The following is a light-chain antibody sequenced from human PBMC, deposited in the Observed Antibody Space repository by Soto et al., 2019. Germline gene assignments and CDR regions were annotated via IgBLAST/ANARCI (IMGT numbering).Light chain of an antibody. CDR1: SGSIASYY. CDR2: EDK. CDR3: HSYDSSNFV. Sequence: NFMLTQPHSVSGSPGKTVTISCTRSSGSIASYYVQWYQQRTGSAPTTVIYEDKQRPSGVPDRFSGSIDSSSNSASLTISALETEDEADYYCHSYDSSNFVFGSGTKVTVL. V-gene: IGLV6-57*04. J-gene: IGLJ1*01.